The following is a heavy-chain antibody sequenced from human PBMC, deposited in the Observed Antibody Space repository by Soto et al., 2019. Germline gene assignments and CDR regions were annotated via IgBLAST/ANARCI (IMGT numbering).Heavy chain of an antibody. CDR1: GFTFSSYD. CDR2: ITINGGST. J-gene: IGHJ4*02. Sequence: LVESGGGLVQPGGSLRLSCAASGFTFSSYDMHWVRQAPGKGLEYVSAITINGGSTYYANSVKGRFTISRDNSKITLYLQMGSLRAEDMAVYHRAFSPSGEGRVGGTVLDYWGQGTLVTVSS. D-gene: IGHD6-19*01. V-gene: IGHV3-64*01. CDR3: AFSPSGEGRVGGTVLDY.